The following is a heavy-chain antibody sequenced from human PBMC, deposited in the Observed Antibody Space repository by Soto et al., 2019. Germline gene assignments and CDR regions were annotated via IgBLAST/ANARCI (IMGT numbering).Heavy chain of an antibody. V-gene: IGHV3-23*01. CDR3: AKRTIFGVVTKGPNWFDP. Sequence: GGSLRLSCAASGFTFSSYAMSWVRQAPGKGPEWVSAISGSGGSTYYADSVKGRFTISRDNSKNTLYLQMNSLRAEDTAVYYCAKRTIFGVVTKGPNWFDPWGQGTLVTVSS. CDR2: ISGSGGST. D-gene: IGHD3-3*01. CDR1: GFTFSSYA. J-gene: IGHJ5*02.